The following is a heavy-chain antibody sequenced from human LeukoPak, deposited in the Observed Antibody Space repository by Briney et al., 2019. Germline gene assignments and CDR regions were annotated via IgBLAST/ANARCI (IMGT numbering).Heavy chain of an antibody. Sequence: GGSLRLSCAASGFTFSSYSLNWVRQAPGKGLEWVSSITSSSSYMYYADSVKGRFTISRDNAKNSLYLQMNTLRAEDTAVYYCARESLATIGVDYWGQGTLVTVSS. V-gene: IGHV3-21*01. J-gene: IGHJ4*02. CDR3: ARESLATIGVDY. CDR2: ITSSSSYM. CDR1: GFTFSSYS. D-gene: IGHD5-12*01.